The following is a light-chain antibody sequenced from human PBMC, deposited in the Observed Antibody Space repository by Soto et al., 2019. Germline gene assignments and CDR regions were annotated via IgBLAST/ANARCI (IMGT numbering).Light chain of an antibody. CDR2: QDN. V-gene: IGLV3-1*01. J-gene: IGLJ3*02. CDR1: KLGSKF. CDR3: QAWDRTTVV. Sequence: SYELTQPPSVSVSPGQTASITCSGDKLGSKFACWYRQKPGQSPVLIIYQDNKRPSGIPERFSGSNSGNTATLTIRGTQALDEGDYYCQAWDRTTVVFGGGTMVTVL.